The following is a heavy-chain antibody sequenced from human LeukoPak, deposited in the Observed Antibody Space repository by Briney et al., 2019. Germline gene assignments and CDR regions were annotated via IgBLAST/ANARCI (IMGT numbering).Heavy chain of an antibody. J-gene: IGHJ4*02. CDR1: GGSISSSSYY. CDR2: IYYSGST. CDR3: ARHGGYSYGYWPDY. Sequence: SETLSLTCTVSGGSISSSSYYWGWIRQPPGKGLEWIGSIYYSGSTYYNPSPKSRVTISVGTSKNQFSLKLSSVTAADTAVYYCARHGGYSYGYWPDYWGQGTLVTVSS. V-gene: IGHV4-39*01. D-gene: IGHD5-18*01.